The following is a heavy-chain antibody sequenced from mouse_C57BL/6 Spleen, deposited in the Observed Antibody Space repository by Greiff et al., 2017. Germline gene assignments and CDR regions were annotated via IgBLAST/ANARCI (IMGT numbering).Heavy chain of an antibody. CDR3: ARKGQLRSILFDH. CDR2: IYPGDGDT. CDR1: GYAFSSYW. J-gene: IGHJ2*01. D-gene: IGHD3-2*02. V-gene: IGHV1-80*01. Sequence: QVQLKESGAELVKPGASVKISCKASGYAFSSYWMNWVKQRPGKGLEWIGQIYPGDGDTNYNGKFKGKATLTADKSSSTAYMQLSSLTSEDSAVYFCARKGQLRSILFDHWGQGTTLTVSS.